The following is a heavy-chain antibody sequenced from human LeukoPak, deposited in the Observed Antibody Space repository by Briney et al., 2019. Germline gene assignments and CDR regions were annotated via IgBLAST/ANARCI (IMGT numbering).Heavy chain of an antibody. CDR1: GGSFSGYY. J-gene: IGHJ4*02. Sequence: PSETLSLTCAVYGGSFSGYYCSWIRQPPGKGLEWIGEIHPSGIFYHNPSLMSRVTISIDTSKSQFSLRLTSVTAADTAFYYCARGRDRSKTGDHWGQGSLVTVSS. CDR3: ARGRDRSKTGDH. CDR2: IHPSGIF. D-gene: IGHD5-24*01. V-gene: IGHV4-34*01.